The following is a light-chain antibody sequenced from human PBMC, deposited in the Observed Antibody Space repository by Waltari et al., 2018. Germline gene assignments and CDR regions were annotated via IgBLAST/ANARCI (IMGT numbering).Light chain of an antibody. J-gene: IGLJ2*01. CDR2: DDS. Sequence: SYVVTQPPSVSVAPGQTATITCEGDNIRSKNVNWYQQEPGQAPGVVVYDDSDRPSGFPERFSGSNSGNTATLTSSRVEAGDEADYYCQVWDPNSDRQVFGGGTKLTVL. V-gene: IGLV3-21*02. CDR3: QVWDPNSDRQV. CDR1: NIRSKN.